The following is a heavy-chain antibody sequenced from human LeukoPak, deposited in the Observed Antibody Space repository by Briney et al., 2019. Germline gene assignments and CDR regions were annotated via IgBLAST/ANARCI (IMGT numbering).Heavy chain of an antibody. J-gene: IGHJ4*02. CDR1: GFTFSRYW. D-gene: IGHD3-9*01. CDR3: ARVRYFDWLGPFDY. Sequence: GGSLRLSCEVSGFTFSRYWMSWVRQAPGKGLEWVANINEDGSEKNYVVSVKGRFTISRDNAKKSLYLQMNSLRAEDTAVYYCARVRYFDWLGPFDYWGQGTLVTVSS. CDR2: INEDGSEK. V-gene: IGHV3-7*01.